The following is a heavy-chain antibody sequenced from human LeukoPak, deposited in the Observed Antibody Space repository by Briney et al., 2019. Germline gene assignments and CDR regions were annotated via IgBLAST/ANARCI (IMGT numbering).Heavy chain of an antibody. J-gene: IGHJ4*02. Sequence: GASVKVSCKASGYTFTSYGISWVRQAPGQGLEWMGGIIPIFGTANYAQKFQGRVTITADESTSTAYMELSSLRSEDTAVYYCARETGYSSGWFRPFDYWGQGTLVTVSS. V-gene: IGHV1-69*13. D-gene: IGHD6-19*01. CDR1: GYTFTSYG. CDR3: ARETGYSSGWFRPFDY. CDR2: IIPIFGTA.